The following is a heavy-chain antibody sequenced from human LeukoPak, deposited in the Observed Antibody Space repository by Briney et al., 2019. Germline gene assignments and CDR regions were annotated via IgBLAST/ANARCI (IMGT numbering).Heavy chain of an antibody. Sequence: GGSLRLSCATYGFIFTSYSMNWVRQAPGKGLEWVSWIGPSGGSIFYAASLKGRVSISRDNAQNSLHLQLSSLTADDTAVYYCARLAGSRPPWYLDLWGRGTLVTVFS. J-gene: IGHJ2*01. D-gene: IGHD6-19*01. CDR1: GFIFTSYS. CDR3: ARLAGSRPPWYLDL. V-gene: IGHV3-21*04. CDR2: IGPSGGSI.